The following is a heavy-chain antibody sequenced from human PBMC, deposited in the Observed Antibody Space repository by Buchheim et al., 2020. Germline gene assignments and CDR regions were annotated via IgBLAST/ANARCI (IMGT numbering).Heavy chain of an antibody. V-gene: IGHV3-48*03. CDR3: ARRSTLSYHAMDV. CDR2: INYNGGTT. Sequence: EEQVVESGGGLVQPGGSLRLSCAASGFTFGSYEMNWVRQTPGKGLEWISYINYNGGTTFYADSVGGRFTMSRDNAKSPMYLQMNNLRAGDTGVYYCARRSTLSYHAMDVWGQGTT. CDR1: GFTFGSYE. J-gene: IGHJ6*02. D-gene: IGHD2-2*01.